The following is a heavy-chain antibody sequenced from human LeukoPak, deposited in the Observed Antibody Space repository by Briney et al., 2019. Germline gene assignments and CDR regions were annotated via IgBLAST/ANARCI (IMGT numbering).Heavy chain of an antibody. J-gene: IGHJ5*02. Sequence: SETLSLTCAVYGGSFSGYYWSWIRQPPGKGLEWIGEINHSGSTNYNPSLKSRVTISVDTSKNQFSLKLSSVTAADTAVYYCARGVGGYSYGLGWFDPWGQGTLVTVSS. V-gene: IGHV4-34*01. CDR2: INHSGST. CDR3: ARGVGGYSYGLGWFDP. D-gene: IGHD5-18*01. CDR1: GGSFSGYY.